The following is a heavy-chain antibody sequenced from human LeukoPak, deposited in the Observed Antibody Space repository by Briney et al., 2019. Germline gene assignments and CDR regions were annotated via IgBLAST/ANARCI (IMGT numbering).Heavy chain of an antibody. V-gene: IGHV3-7*01. J-gene: IGHJ4*02. D-gene: IGHD6-13*01. CDR3: ARTYSSPYFDY. CDR1: GFTFSSYW. CDR2: IKQDGSEK. Sequence: GGSLRLSCAASGFTFSSYWMSWVRQAPGKGLEWVANIKQDGSEKYYVDSVKGRFTISRDNAKNSLYLQMNSLGAEDTAVYYCARTYSSPYFDYWGQGTLVTVSS.